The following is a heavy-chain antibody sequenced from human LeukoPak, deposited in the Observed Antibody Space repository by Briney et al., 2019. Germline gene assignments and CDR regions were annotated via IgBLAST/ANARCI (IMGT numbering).Heavy chain of an antibody. CDR2: IYYSGST. D-gene: IGHD4-17*01. CDR3: ARSPLIYGDPGVY. V-gene: IGHV4-39*07. Sequence: NPSETLSLTCTVSGGSISSSSYYWGWIRQPPGKGLEWIGSIYYSGSTYYNPSLKSRVTISVDTSKNQFSLKLSSVTAADTAVYYCARSPLIYGDPGVYWGQGTLVTVSS. J-gene: IGHJ4*02. CDR1: GGSISSSSYY.